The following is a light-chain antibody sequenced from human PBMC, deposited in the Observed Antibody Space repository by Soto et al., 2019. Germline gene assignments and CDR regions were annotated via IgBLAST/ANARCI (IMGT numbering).Light chain of an antibody. CDR1: SSNIGSNT. J-gene: IGLJ2*01. Sequence: QSVLTQPPSASGTPGQRVTISCSGSSSNIGSNTVNWYQQHPGTAPKLLIYSNIQRPSGVSDRFSGSKSGTSASLAISGLQAEDEADYYCAAWDDSLNGVIFGGGTKLTVL. V-gene: IGLV1-44*01. CDR2: SNI. CDR3: AAWDDSLNGVI.